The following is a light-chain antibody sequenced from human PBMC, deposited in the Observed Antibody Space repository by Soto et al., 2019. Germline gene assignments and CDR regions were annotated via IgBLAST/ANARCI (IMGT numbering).Light chain of an antibody. Sequence: EIVMTQSPATLSVSPGERASLSCRASQSVSSNLAWYQQKPGQAPRLLIYGASTRATGIPARFSGSGSGTEFTLTISSLQSVDFAVYYWQQYNNWLTWTFGQGTKVEIK. CDR1: QSVSSN. CDR2: GAS. J-gene: IGKJ1*01. CDR3: QQYNNWLTWT. V-gene: IGKV3-15*01.